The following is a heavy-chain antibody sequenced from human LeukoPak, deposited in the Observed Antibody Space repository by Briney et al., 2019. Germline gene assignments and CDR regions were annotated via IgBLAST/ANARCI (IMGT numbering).Heavy chain of an antibody. J-gene: IGHJ4*02. Sequence: PGGSLRLSCAASGFTFSSYGMHWVRQAPGKGLEWVAVISYYGSNKYYADSEKGRFTISRDNPKNTLYLQMNSLRAEDTAVYYCAKVPSPTTIEALDYWGQGTLVTVSS. D-gene: IGHD4-11*01. CDR2: ISYYGSNK. V-gene: IGHV3-30*19. CDR3: AKVPSPTTIEALDY. CDR1: GFTFSSYG.